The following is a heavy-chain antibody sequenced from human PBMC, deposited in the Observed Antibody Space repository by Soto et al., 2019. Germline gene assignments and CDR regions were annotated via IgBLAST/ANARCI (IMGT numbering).Heavy chain of an antibody. J-gene: IGHJ4*02. CDR3: ARGPLVVLNYFES. V-gene: IGHV1-69*06. Sequence: ASVKGSCQGSGYTFSSYAISWVRQAPGQGLEWMGGIIPIFGTANYAQKFQARLTISADKSTSTAYMELSSLTSDDTAMYFCARGPLVVLNYFESWGQGTLVTVSS. CDR1: GYTFSSYA. CDR2: IIPIFGTA.